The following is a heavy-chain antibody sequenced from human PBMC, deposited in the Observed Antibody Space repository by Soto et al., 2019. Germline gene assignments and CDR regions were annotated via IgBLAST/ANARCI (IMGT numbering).Heavy chain of an antibody. Sequence: GASVKVSCKTSGYTFRSYAMHWVREAPGQRLEWMGWMNTGTGHTKYSQKMQGRVTLTSDASAHTAYMELSRLTSADTAVYYCAPAEGYNIDTWFDPCGRGTLVTVSS. J-gene: IGHJ5*02. CDR2: MNTGTGHT. CDR3: APAEGYNIDTWFDP. D-gene: IGHD1-1*01. V-gene: IGHV1-3*04. CDR1: GYTFRSYA.